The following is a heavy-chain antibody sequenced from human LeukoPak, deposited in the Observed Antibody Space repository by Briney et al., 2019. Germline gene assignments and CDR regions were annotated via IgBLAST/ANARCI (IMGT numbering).Heavy chain of an antibody. CDR2: ISAYNGNT. J-gene: IGHJ4*02. D-gene: IGHD1-26*01. V-gene: IGHV1-18*01. CDR3: ARAEWELVWYFDY. CDR1: GYTFTSYG. Sequence: ASVKLSFKASGYTFTSYGISWVRQAPGQGLEWMGWISAYNGNTNYAQKLQRRVTMTTDTSTSTAYMELRSLRSDDTAVYYCARAEWELVWYFDYWGQGTLVTVSS.